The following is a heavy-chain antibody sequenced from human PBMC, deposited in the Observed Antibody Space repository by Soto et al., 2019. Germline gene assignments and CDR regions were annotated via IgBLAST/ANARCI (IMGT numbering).Heavy chain of an antibody. D-gene: IGHD2-2*01. CDR1: GGSISSGGYY. CDR2: IYYSGST. J-gene: IGHJ6*02. V-gene: IGHV4-31*03. Sequence: SETLSLTCTVSGGSISSGGYYWSWIRQHPGKGLEWIGYIYYSGSTYYNPSLKSRVTISVDTSKNQFSLKLSSVTAADTAVYYCATRVVVPAAPWFDVDVWGQGTTVTVSS. CDR3: ATRVVVPAAPWFDVDV.